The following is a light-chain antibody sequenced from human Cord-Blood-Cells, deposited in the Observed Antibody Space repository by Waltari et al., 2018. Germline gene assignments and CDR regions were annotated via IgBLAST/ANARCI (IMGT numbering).Light chain of an antibody. CDR3: QQYNNWPPT. CDR2: CAS. J-gene: IGKJ4*01. CDR1: QSVSSN. Sequence: EIVMTQPPAPPSVSPGERATLSCRASQSVSSNLAWYQQKPGQAPRLLIYCASTRATGIPARFSGSGSGTEFTLTISSLPSEDFAVYYCQQYNNWPPTFGGGTKVEIK. V-gene: IGKV3-15*01.